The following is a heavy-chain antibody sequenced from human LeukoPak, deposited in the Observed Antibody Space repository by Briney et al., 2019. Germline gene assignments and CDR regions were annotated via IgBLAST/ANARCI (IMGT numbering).Heavy chain of an antibody. CDR3: ARHYGDDEYYYYYYYMDV. CDR2: IYHSGST. V-gene: IGHV4-39*01. CDR1: GGSISSSSYY. D-gene: IGHD4-17*01. J-gene: IGHJ6*03. Sequence: SETLSLTCTVSGGSISSSSYYWGWIRQPPGKGLEWIGSIYHSGSTYYNPSLKSRVTISVDTSKNQFSLKLSSVTAADTAVYYCARHYGDDEYYYYYYYMDVWGKGTTVTVSS.